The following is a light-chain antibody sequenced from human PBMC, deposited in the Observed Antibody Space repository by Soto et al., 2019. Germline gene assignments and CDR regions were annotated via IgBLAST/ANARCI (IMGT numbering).Light chain of an antibody. CDR1: SSDIGAYDY. J-gene: IGLJ1*01. Sequence: QSALAQPASLSGSPGQSITISCTGTSSDIGAYDYVSWFQQHPGKAPKLMISEVNNRPSGVSNRFSGSKSGNTAYLTISGPQVEDEAEYLCFSSTTTSTHVFGTGTKVTVL. CDR2: EVN. V-gene: IGLV2-14*01. CDR3: FSSTTTSTHV.